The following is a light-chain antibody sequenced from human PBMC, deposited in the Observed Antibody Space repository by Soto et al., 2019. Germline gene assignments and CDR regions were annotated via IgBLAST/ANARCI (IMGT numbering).Light chain of an antibody. Sequence: ETVMTQSPATLSVSPGERATLSCRASQSVSSNLAWYQQKPGQPPRLLIYAASTRATGVPARYSGSGSGTEFTLTISSLQFEDFAVYYCRQYDNWPPINSGQGTRLEIK. CDR3: RQYDNWPPIN. CDR1: QSVSSN. CDR2: AAS. V-gene: IGKV3-15*01. J-gene: IGKJ5*01.